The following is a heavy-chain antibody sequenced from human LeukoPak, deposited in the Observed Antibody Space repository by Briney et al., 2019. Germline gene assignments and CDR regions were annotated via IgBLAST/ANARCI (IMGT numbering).Heavy chain of an antibody. V-gene: IGHV4-38-2*01. Sequence: SETLSLTCAVSGYSISSGYYWGWIRQPPGKGLEWIGGIYHSGSTYYNPSLKSRVTISVDTSKNQFSLKLSSVTAADTAVYYCARANVLLWFGGAFDIWGQGTMVTVSS. CDR1: GYSISSGYY. D-gene: IGHD3-10*01. CDR2: IYHSGST. CDR3: ARANVLLWFGGAFDI. J-gene: IGHJ3*02.